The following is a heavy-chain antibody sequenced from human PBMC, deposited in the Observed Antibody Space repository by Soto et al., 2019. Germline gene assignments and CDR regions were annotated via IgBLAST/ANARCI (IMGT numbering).Heavy chain of an antibody. Sequence: SETLSLTCTVSGDSISNYYWSWIRQPAGKGLEWIGRIYTSGTTYYNPSLKSRVTMSVDTSKNQLSLKLGSVTAADTAVYYYSREWGAVASTADAFDIWGQGTMVTVSS. V-gene: IGHV4-4*07. CDR3: SREWGAVASTADAFDI. D-gene: IGHD6-19*01. CDR1: GDSISNYY. J-gene: IGHJ3*02. CDR2: IYTSGTT.